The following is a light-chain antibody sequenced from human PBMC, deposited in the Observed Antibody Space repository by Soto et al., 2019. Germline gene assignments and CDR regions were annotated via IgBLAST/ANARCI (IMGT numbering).Light chain of an antibody. J-gene: IGLJ1*01. CDR2: GNH. V-gene: IGLV1-40*01. Sequence: QSVLTQPPSVSGAPGQTVIISCSGSSSNIGAPYDVNWYRQLPGTVPKPLIYGNHNRPSGVPDRFSGSKSGTSASLAITGLQAEDEADYYCQSYDSSLSGYVFGTGTKVTVL. CDR1: SSNIGAPYD. CDR3: QSYDSSLSGYV.